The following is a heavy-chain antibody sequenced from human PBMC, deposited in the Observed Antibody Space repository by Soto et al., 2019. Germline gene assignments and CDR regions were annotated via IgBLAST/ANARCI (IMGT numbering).Heavy chain of an antibody. CDR2: LSGSGGST. V-gene: IGHV3-23*01. CDR1: GFTFSSYA. D-gene: IGHD1-1*01. CDR3: AKQQGPGTPYYYAMDV. J-gene: IGHJ6*02. Sequence: GGSLRLSCAASGFTFSSYAMTWVRQAPGKGLEWVSTLSGSGGSTYYAASVKGRFTISRDNSKDTLYLEMNSLRGEDTAVYFCAKQQGPGTPYYYAMDVWGQGTEVTVSS.